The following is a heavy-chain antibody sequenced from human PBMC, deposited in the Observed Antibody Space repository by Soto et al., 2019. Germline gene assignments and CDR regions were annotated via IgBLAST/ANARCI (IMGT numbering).Heavy chain of an antibody. CDR2: ISAYNGNT. CDR1: GYTFTGYG. D-gene: IGHD6-19*01. Sequence: ASVKVSCKASGYTFTGYGIGWVRQAPGQGLEWMGWISAYNGNTNYAQKLQGRVTMTTDTSTSTAYMELRSLRSDDTAVYYCATAIAVAGDDAFDIWGQGTMVTVSS. V-gene: IGHV1-18*01. CDR3: ATAIAVAGDDAFDI. J-gene: IGHJ3*02.